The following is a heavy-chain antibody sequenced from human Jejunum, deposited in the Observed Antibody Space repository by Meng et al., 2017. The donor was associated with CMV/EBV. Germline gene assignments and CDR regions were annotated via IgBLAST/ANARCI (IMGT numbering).Heavy chain of an antibody. Sequence: QGRLQEWGPGLVKPSQTRSPTGTVSGGSISSGGYYWSWIRQHPGKGLEWIGYIHSSGSTYYNPSLRSRLTISVDTSKNQFSLKLSSVTAADTAVYYCARASYGSGSPLGESWFDPWGQGTLVTVSS. D-gene: IGHD3-10*01. V-gene: IGHV4-31*03. CDR2: IHSSGST. J-gene: IGHJ5*02. CDR1: GGSISSGGYY. CDR3: ARASYGSGSPLGESWFDP.